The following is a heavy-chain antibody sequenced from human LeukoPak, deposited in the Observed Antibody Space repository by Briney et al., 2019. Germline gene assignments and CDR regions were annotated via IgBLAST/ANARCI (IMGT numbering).Heavy chain of an antibody. CDR2: VNESGST. Sequence: PSETLSLTCAVYGGSFSGYYWSWIRQPPGEALEWIGEVNESGSTNYNPSLERRVTMSVDTSKKQFFLKLSSVTAEDTAVYYCARGGDIVGTSRSAFDIWGQGTMVTVSS. D-gene: IGHD1-26*01. CDR3: ARGGDIVGTSRSAFDI. V-gene: IGHV4-34*01. J-gene: IGHJ3*02. CDR1: GGSFSGYY.